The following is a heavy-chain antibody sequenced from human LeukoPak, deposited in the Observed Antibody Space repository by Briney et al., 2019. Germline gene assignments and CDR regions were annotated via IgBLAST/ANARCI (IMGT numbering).Heavy chain of an antibody. J-gene: IGHJ4*02. CDR1: GASISTSY. CDR2: IHYSGDI. Sequence: SETLSLTCTVPGASISTSYWYWIRQPPGKGLEWIGYIHYSGDINYNPSLKSRVTISAYTSKNQLSLKLSSVTAADTAVYYCARVGCSGGSCYPDYWGQGTLVTVSS. D-gene: IGHD2-15*01. CDR3: ARVGCSGGSCYPDY. V-gene: IGHV4-59*01.